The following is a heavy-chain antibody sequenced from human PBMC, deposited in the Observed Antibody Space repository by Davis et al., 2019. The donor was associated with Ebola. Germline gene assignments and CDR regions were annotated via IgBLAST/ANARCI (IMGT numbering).Heavy chain of an antibody. CDR3: ARSYGIHYFDY. CDR1: GGSISSNNW. J-gene: IGHJ4*02. V-gene: IGHV4-4*02. Sequence: SETLSLTCAVSGGSISSNNWRRRLRHPPRQGLELIGEIYHSGNTHYNPSVKSRVTISVDKSKNQPSLKLSFVTAADTAVYYCARSYGIHYFDYWGKGTLVTVSP. D-gene: IGHD3-16*01. CDR2: IYHSGNT.